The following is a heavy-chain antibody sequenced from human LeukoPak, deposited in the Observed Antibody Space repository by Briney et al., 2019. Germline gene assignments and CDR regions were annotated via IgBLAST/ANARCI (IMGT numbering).Heavy chain of an antibody. V-gene: IGHV1-18*01. CDR3: AREYVEYTLNLDY. J-gene: IGHJ4*02. CDR2: ISAFNGNT. D-gene: IGHD3-16*01. Sequence: ASVKVSCKAFGYSFDTYGFSWVRQAPGQGLEWMGWISAFNGNTNYAQKFQGRVAMTTDTSTSTAYMELRSLRSDDTAVYYCAREYVEYTLNLDYWGQGTLVTVSS. CDR1: GYSFDTYG.